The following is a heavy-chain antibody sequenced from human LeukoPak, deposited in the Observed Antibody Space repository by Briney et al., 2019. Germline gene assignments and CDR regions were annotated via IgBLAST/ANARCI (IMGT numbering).Heavy chain of an antibody. J-gene: IGHJ6*03. CDR3: ASLPRTAMVQGRYYYYMDV. D-gene: IGHD5-18*01. Sequence: PSETLSLTCAVYGVSFSGYYWSWIRQPPGKGLEWIGEINHSGSTNYNPSLKSRVTISVDTSKNQFSLKLSSVTAADTPVYYCASLPRTAMVQGRYYYYMDVWGKGTTVTVSS. V-gene: IGHV4-34*01. CDR2: INHSGST. CDR1: GVSFSGYY.